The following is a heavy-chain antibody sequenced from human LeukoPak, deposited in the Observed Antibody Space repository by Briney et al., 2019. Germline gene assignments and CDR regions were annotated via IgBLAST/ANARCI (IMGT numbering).Heavy chain of an antibody. D-gene: IGHD3-22*01. CDR1: GGSISSGGYY. CDR3: ARADYDSSGYYFDY. CDR2: IYYSGST. V-gene: IGHV4-31*03. Sequence: SETLSLTCTVSGGSISSGGYYWSWIRQHPGKGLEWIGYIYYSGSTYYNPSLKSRVTISVDTSKNQFSLKLSSVTAADTAVYYCARADYDSSGYYFDYWGQGTLVTVPS. J-gene: IGHJ4*02.